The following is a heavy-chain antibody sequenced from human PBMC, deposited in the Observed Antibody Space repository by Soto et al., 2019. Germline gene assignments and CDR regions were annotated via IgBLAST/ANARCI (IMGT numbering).Heavy chain of an antibody. V-gene: IGHV1-8*01. J-gene: IGHJ5*02. D-gene: IGHD2-21*01. CDR3: TRDLLLYEATYNGIDP. CDR2: MNPNSGNT. CDR1: GYTFTSYD. Sequence: ASVKVSCKASGYTFTSYDINWVRQATGQGLEWMGWMNPNSGNTGYAQKFQGRVTMTRNTSISTAYMELSSLRSEDTAVYYCTRDLLLYEATYNGIDPWGQGTLVTGSS.